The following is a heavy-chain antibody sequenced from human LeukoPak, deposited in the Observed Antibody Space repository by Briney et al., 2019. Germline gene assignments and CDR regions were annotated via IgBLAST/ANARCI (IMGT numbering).Heavy chain of an antibody. CDR3: ARDSHLSSSHNSFRACDI. J-gene: IGHJ3*02. V-gene: IGHV4-4*07. CDR2: IYTSGST. D-gene: IGHD6-6*01. CDR1: GGSISSYY. Sequence: SETLSLTCTVSGGSISSYYWSWIRQPAGKGLEWIGRIYTSGSTNYNPSLKSRVTMSVGTSKNQFSLKLSSVTAADTAVYYCARDSHLSSSHNSFRACDIWGQGTMVTVSS.